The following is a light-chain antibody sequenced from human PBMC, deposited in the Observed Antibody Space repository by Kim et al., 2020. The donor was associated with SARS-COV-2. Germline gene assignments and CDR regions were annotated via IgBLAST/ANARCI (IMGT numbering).Light chain of an antibody. CDR3: QQYGSSPRT. CDR2: AAS. CDR1: QSVSSNY. V-gene: IGKV3-20*01. J-gene: IGKJ1*01. Sequence: EIVLTQSPGTLSLSPGERATLSCRASQSVSSNYLAWYQQKPGQAPRLLIYAASSRATGIPDRFSGSGSGTDFTLTITRLEPEDFVVYYCQQYGSSPRTFGQGTKVDIK.